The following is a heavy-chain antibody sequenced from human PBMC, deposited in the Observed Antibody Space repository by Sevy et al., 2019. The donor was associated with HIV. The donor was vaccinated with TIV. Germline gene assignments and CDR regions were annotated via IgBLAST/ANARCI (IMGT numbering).Heavy chain of an antibody. CDR1: GFSFSRYA. J-gene: IGHJ4*02. D-gene: IGHD3-16*01. CDR2: ISYDKVNT. Sequence: GGSLRLSCAASGFSFSRYAMHWIRQAPGKGLGSVAVISYDKVNTYHSDSVKGRFTISRDNSKNTLYLQMNSLRPEDTAVYYCAGDGGGDYFDYWGQGTLVTVSS. CDR3: AGDGGGDYFDY. V-gene: IGHV3-30*04.